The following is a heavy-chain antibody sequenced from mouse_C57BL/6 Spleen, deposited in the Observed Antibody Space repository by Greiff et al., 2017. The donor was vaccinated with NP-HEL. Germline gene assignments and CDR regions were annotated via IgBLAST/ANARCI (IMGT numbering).Heavy chain of an antibody. J-gene: IGHJ2*01. V-gene: IGHV1-82*01. CDR2: IYPGDGDT. D-gene: IGHD2-10*01. Sequence: QVQLQQSGPELVKPGASVKISCKASGYAFSSSWMNWVKQRPGKGLEWIGRIYPGDGDTNYNGKFKGKATLTADKSSSTAYMQLSSLTSEDSAVYFCARPYYGNLDYWGQGTTLTVSS. CDR1: GYAFSSSW. CDR3: ARPYYGNLDY.